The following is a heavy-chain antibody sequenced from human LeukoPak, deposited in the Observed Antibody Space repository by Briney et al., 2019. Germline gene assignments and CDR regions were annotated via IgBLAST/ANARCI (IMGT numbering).Heavy chain of an antibody. J-gene: IGHJ4*02. CDR3: AISYYDFWSGYHFDY. V-gene: IGHV4-39*01. CDR2: IYYSGST. D-gene: IGHD3-3*01. CDR1: GGSISSSSYY. Sequence: SETLSLTCTVSGGSISSSSYYWGWIRQPPGKGLEWIGSIYYSGSTYYNPSLKSRVTISVDTSKNQFSLKLSSVTAADTAVYYCAISYYDFWSGYHFDYWGQGTLVTVSS.